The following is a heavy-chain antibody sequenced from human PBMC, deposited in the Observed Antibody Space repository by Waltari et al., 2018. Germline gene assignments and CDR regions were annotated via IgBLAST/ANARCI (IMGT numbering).Heavy chain of an antibody. V-gene: IGHV4-34*01. CDR3: ARGLGVAAAGTTTTFFDY. CDR1: GGSFSGYY. Sequence: QVQLQQWGAGLLKPSETLSLTCAVYGGSFSGYYWSWILQPPGKGLEWIGEINHSGSTNYNPSLKSRVTISVDTSKNQFSLKLSSVTAADTAVYYCARGLGVAAAGTTTTFFDYWGQGTLVTVSS. CDR2: INHSGST. D-gene: IGHD6-13*01. J-gene: IGHJ4*02.